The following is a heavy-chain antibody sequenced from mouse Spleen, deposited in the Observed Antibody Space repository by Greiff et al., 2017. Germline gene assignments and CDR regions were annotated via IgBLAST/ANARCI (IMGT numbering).Heavy chain of an antibody. V-gene: IGHV6-3*01. CDR1: GFTFSNYW. CDR3: TRHSEISPLYDYDGAWFAY. Sequence: EVKLMESGGGLVQPGGSMKLSCVASGFTFSNYWMNWVRQSPEKGLEWVAQIRLKSDNYATHYAESVKGRFTISRDDSKSSVYLQMNNLRAEDTGIYYCTRHSEISPLYDYDGAWFAYWGQGTLVTVSA. D-gene: IGHD2-4*01. CDR2: IRLKSDNYAT. J-gene: IGHJ3*01.